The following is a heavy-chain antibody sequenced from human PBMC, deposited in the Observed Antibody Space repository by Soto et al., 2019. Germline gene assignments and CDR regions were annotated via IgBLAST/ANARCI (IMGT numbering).Heavy chain of an antibody. CDR1: GFTFSDYD. J-gene: IGHJ6*02. CDR3: AKGRSYYYYYGVDV. V-gene: IGHV3-23*01. Sequence: PGGSLRLSCAASGFTFSDYDMSWIRQAPGKGLEWVSAISGIGGSIYYADSVKGRFTISRDNSKSTLYLQMNSLRAEDTALYYCAKGRSYYYYYGVDVWGQGTTVTVSS. CDR2: ISGIGGSI.